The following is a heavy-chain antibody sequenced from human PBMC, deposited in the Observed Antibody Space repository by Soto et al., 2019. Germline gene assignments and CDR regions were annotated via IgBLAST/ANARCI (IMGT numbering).Heavy chain of an antibody. CDR1: GYTFTGYY. CDR2: INPNSGGT. J-gene: IGHJ4*02. CDR3: ARAHGDASTYYFDY. D-gene: IGHD4-17*01. V-gene: IGHV1-2*02. Sequence: QVQLVQSGAEVKKPGASVKVSCKASGYTFTGYYMHWVRQAPGQGLEWMGWINPNSGGTNYAQKFQGRVTMTRDTSSSTACMALSRLRSDDTAVYYGARAHGDASTYYFDYCGQVTLVTVSS.